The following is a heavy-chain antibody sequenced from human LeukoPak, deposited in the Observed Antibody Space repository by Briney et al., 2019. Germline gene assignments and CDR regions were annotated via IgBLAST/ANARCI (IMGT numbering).Heavy chain of an antibody. J-gene: IGHJ4*02. CDR2: IIPIFGTA. V-gene: IGHV1-69*05. D-gene: IGHD3-22*01. Sequence: EASVKVSCKASGGTFSRYAISWVRQAPGQGLQWMGGIIPIFGTANYAQKFQGRVTITTDESTSTAYMELSSLRSEDTAVYYCARGPPVSVRWLPHNYYFDYWGRGTLVTVSS. CDR3: ARGPPVSVRWLPHNYYFDY. CDR1: GGTFSRYA.